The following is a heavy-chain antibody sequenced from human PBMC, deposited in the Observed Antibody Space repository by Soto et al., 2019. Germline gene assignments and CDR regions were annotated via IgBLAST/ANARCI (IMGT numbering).Heavy chain of an antibody. CDR1: GFTFSSDG. D-gene: IGHD1-26*01. V-gene: IGHV3-30*18. CDR3: AKIESGSYYYFDY. J-gene: IGHJ4*02. Sequence: QVQLVESGGGVVQPGRSLRLSCAASGFTFSSDGMHWVRQAPGKGLEWVAVISYDGSNKYYADSVKGRFTISRDNSKNTLYLQMNSLRAEDTAVYYCAKIESGSYYYFDYWCQGTLVTVSS. CDR2: ISYDGSNK.